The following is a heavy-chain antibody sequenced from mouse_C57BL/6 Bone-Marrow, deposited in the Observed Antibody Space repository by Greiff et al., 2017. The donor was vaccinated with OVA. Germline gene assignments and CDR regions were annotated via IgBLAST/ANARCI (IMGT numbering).Heavy chain of an antibody. V-gene: IGHV1-55*01. J-gene: IGHJ4*01. CDR3: ARAYDGYSHYAMDY. Sequence: QVQLQQPGAELVKPGASVKMSCKASGYTFTSYWITWVKQRPGQGLEWIGDIYPGSGSTNYNEKFKSKATLTVDTSSSTAYMQLSSLTSEDSAVYFCARAYDGYSHYAMDYWGQGTSVTVSS. CDR1: GYTFTSYW. CDR2: IYPGSGST. D-gene: IGHD2-3*01.